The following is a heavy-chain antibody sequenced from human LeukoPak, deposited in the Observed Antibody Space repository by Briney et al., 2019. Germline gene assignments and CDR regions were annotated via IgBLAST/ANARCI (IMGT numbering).Heavy chain of an antibody. CDR3: ARAPYYDSSGYYLNYYYMDV. D-gene: IGHD3-22*01. J-gene: IGHJ6*03. CDR1: GYTFTSYG. CDR2: ISAYNGNT. Sequence: ASVKVSCKASGYTFTSYGISWVRQAPGQGLEWMGWISAYNGNTNYAQKLQGRVTMTTDTSTSTAYMELRSLRSDDTAVYYCARAPYYDSSGYYLNYYYMDVWGKGTTVTISS. V-gene: IGHV1-18*01.